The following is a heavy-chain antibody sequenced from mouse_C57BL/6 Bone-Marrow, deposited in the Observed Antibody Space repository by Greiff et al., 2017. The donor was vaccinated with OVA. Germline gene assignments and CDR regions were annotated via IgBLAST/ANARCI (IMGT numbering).Heavy chain of an antibody. CDR1: GFNIKDDY. Sequence: VQLQQSGAELVRPGASVKLSCTASGFNIKDDYMHWVKQRPEQGLEWIGWIDPENGDTEYASKFQGKATITADTSSNTAYLQLSSLTSEDTAVYYCTTELRWDYWGKGTTLTVSS. CDR3: TTELRWDY. J-gene: IGHJ2*01. D-gene: IGHD1-1*01. CDR2: IDPENGDT. V-gene: IGHV14-4*01.